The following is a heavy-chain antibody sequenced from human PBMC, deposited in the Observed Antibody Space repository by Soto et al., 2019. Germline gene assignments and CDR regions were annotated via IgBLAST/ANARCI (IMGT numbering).Heavy chain of an antibody. CDR1: GGTFSSYA. Sequence: SVKVSCKASGGTFSSYAISWVRQAPGQGLEWMGGIIPIFGTANYAQKFQGRVTITADESTSTAYMELSSLRSEDTAVYYCARVDGSSWYEYYYYGMDVWGQGTTVTVSS. J-gene: IGHJ6*02. CDR3: ARVDGSSWYEYYYYGMDV. V-gene: IGHV1-69*13. D-gene: IGHD6-13*01. CDR2: IIPIFGTA.